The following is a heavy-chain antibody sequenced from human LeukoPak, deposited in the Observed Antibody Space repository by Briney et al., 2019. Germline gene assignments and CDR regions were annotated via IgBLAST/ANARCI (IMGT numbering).Heavy chain of an antibody. V-gene: IGHV1-69*06. CDR3: DFSSRSGWYEGDY. Sequence: SVKVSCKASGGTFSSYAISWVRQAPGQGLEWMGGIIPIFGTANYAQKFQGRVTITADKSTSTAYMELSSLRSEDTAVYYCDFSSRSGWYEGDYWGQGTLVTVSS. CDR2: IIPIFGTA. CDR1: GGTFSSYA. J-gene: IGHJ4*02. D-gene: IGHD6-19*01.